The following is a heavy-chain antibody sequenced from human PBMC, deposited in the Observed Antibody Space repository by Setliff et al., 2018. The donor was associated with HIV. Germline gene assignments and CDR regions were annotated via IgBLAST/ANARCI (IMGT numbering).Heavy chain of an antibody. D-gene: IGHD3-22*01. CDR1: GGSISSYY. J-gene: IGHJ4*02. CDR3: ARASYYYDSSGWVDY. CDR2: IHSSGST. Sequence: PSETLSLTCTVSGGSISSYYWSWIRQPPGKGLEWIGYIHSSGSTNCNPSLKSRVTISIDASNNQFSLKLTSVTAAETAVYYCARASYYYDSSGWVDYWGQGTLVTVSS. V-gene: IGHV4-4*09.